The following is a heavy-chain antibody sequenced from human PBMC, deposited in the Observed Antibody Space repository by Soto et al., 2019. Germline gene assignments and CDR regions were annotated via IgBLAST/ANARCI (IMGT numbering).Heavy chain of an antibody. Sequence: PGETLKISCKSSGYSFSSYWIAWVRLMPGKGLEWMGSIYPDDSDTKYSPSFQGQVTISADKSISAAYLQWSSLKASDTAIYYCARNSLTGYYNYYYSMEVWGQGTTVTVSS. CDR3: ARNSLTGYYNYYYSMEV. V-gene: IGHV5-51*01. J-gene: IGHJ6*02. CDR2: IYPDDSDT. CDR1: GYSFSSYW. D-gene: IGHD3-9*01.